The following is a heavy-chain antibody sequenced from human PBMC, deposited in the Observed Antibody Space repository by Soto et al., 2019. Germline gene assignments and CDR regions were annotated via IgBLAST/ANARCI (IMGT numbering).Heavy chain of an antibody. Sequence: PGESLKISCKGSGYNFANFWIGWVRQMPGKGLEWMGMIFPGDSDTKNSPSLEGQITMSVDKSDSSAYLQWWSLKAPDTAIYYCAAGYSTGLDAFDIWGQGTMVTVSS. D-gene: IGHD2-8*02. CDR1: GYNFANFW. CDR3: AAGYSTGLDAFDI. J-gene: IGHJ3*02. V-gene: IGHV5-51*01. CDR2: IFPGDSDT.